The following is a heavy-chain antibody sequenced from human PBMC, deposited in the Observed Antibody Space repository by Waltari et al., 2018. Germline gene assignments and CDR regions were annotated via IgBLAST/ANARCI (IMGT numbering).Heavy chain of an antibody. Sequence: QLVESGGGLVQPGGSLRLSCAASGFTFTLYAITWVRQAPGKGLGWVSGISGNTGRTYYADSVKGRFTISRDNSKHTLYLQMNSLRAEDTAVYYCAKDHGFSGNEYPTYLDYWGQGTSVTVSS. V-gene: IGHV3-23*04. CDR1: GFTFTLYA. CDR2: ISGNTGRT. J-gene: IGHJ4*02. CDR3: AKDHGFSGNEYPTYLDY. D-gene: IGHD5-12*01.